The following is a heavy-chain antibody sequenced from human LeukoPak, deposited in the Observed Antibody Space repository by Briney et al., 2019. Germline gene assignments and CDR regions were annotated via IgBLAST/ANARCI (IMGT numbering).Heavy chain of an antibody. D-gene: IGHD1-26*01. J-gene: IGHJ4*02. V-gene: IGHV3-9*01. CDR2: ISWNSGSI. CDR1: GFTFDDYA. Sequence: QPGRSLRLSCAASGFTFDDYAMHWVRQAPGKGLEWVSGISWNSGSIGYADSVKGRFTISRDNAKSSLYLQMNSLRAEDTALYYCATGRVGATPPFDYWGQGTLVTVSS. CDR3: ATGRVGATPPFDY.